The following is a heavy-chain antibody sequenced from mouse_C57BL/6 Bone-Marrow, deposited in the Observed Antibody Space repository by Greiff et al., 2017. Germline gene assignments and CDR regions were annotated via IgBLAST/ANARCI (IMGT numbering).Heavy chain of an antibody. CDR2: IYPGSGST. D-gene: IGHD1-1*01. CDR3: ARGYYGSSYGWYFDV. V-gene: IGHV1-55*01. CDR1: GYTFTSYW. Sequence: QVQLQQPGAELVKPGASVKMSCKASGYTFTSYWITWVKQRPGQGLEWIGDIYPGSGSTNYNEKFKSKATLTVDKPSSTAYMQLSSLTSEDSAVYYCARGYYGSSYGWYFDVWGTGTTVTVSS. J-gene: IGHJ1*03.